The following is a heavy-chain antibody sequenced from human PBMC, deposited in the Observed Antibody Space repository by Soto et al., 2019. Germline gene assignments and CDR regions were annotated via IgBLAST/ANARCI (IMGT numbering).Heavy chain of an antibody. D-gene: IGHD2-21*01. CDR1: GFTFSISW. CDR3: AAGFPPDF. V-gene: IGHV3-7*01. CDR2: IKGDGSEK. Sequence: EVHLVESGGGLVQPGGSLTLSCAASGFTFSISWMNWVRQAPGKGLEWVANIKGDGSEKYYVDSVKGRFTISRDNAKTSLYLQMNSLRAEDTAVYYCAAGFPPDFWGQGTLVTVSS. J-gene: IGHJ4*02.